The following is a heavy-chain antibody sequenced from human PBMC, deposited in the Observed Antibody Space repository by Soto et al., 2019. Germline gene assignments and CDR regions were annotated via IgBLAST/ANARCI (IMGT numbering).Heavy chain of an antibody. CDR1: GFTFSNFV. CDR2: IWHDGTNH. J-gene: IGHJ4*02. Sequence: GGSLRLSCAASGFTFSNFVMHWVRQAPGKGLEWVALIWHDGTNHYYTDSVKGRFTISRDNSKNTLYLQVNSLRAEDTAVYYCAREPGYYDSSGYYFAYDCWGQGTLVTVSS. CDR3: AREPGYYDSSGYYFAYDC. D-gene: IGHD3-22*01. V-gene: IGHV3-33*01.